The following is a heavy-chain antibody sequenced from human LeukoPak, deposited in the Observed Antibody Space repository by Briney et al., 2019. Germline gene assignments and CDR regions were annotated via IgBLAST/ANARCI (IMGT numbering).Heavy chain of an antibody. CDR2: ISGSGDDT. D-gene: IGHD3-9*01. V-gene: IGHV3-23*01. J-gene: IGHJ3*02. CDR1: GFTFNTYA. CDR3: AKDPDWATDAFDI. Sequence: GGSLRLSCAAFGFTFNTYAMNWVRQAPGKGLEWVSRISGSGDDTSYADSVKGRFTISRDKSKSTLCLQMNSLRAEDTAAYYCAKDPDWATDAFDIWGQGTMVTVSS.